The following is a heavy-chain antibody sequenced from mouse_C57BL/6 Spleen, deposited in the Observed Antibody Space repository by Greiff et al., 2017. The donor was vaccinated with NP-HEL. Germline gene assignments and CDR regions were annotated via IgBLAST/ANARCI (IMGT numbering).Heavy chain of an antibody. Sequence: EVQLQQSGPELVKPGASVKISCKASGYTFTDYYMNWVKQSHGKSLEWIGDINPNNGGTSYNQKFKGKATLTVDKSSSTAYMELRSLTSEDSAVYYCARKGEDYGSSYWYFDVWGTGTTVTVSS. CDR2: INPNNGGT. J-gene: IGHJ1*03. CDR3: ARKGEDYGSSYWYFDV. D-gene: IGHD1-1*01. CDR1: GYTFTDYY. V-gene: IGHV1-26*01.